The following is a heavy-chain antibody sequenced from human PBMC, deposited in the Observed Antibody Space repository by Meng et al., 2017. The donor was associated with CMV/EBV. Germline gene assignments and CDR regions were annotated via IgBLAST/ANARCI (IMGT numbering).Heavy chain of an antibody. CDR2: IYWDDDK. D-gene: IGHD3-10*01. CDR3: AHRLHGSGSYYPYYFDY. V-gene: IGHV2-5*02. Sequence: QVTLKDSGPTLVKPTQTLTLTCTFSGFSLSTSGVGVGWIRQPPGKALEWLALIYWDDDKRYSPSLKSRLTITKDTSKNQVVLTMTNMDPVDTATYYCAHRLHGSGSYYPYYFDYWGQGTLVTVFS. CDR1: GFSLSTSGVG. J-gene: IGHJ4*02.